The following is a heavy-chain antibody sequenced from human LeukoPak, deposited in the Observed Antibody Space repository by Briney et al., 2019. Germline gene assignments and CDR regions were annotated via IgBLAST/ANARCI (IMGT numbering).Heavy chain of an antibody. CDR3: AKDGGYNYGYYFDY. J-gene: IGHJ4*02. D-gene: IGHD5-18*01. Sequence: GGSLRLSCAASGFTFSSYGMHWVRQAPGKGLEWVAVIWYGGSNKYYGDSVKGRFTISRDESKNTLYLQMNSLRAEDTAVYYCAKDGGYNYGYYFDYWGQGTLVTVSS. V-gene: IGHV3-30*02. CDR2: IWYGGSNK. CDR1: GFTFSSYG.